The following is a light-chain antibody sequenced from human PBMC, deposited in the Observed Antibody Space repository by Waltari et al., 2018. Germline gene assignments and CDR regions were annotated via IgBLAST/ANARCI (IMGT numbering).Light chain of an antibody. CDR3: QQRSYWPPS. Sequence: VLTQSPATLSLSPGEPASLSCRASENFNDHLAWYQQKPGQPPRLVIFDASNRAPGVPARFRGSGSRTDFTLTITSLEPEDFAVYFCQQRSYWPPSFGPGTKIEIK. CDR1: ENFNDH. V-gene: IGKV3-11*01. J-gene: IGKJ1*01. CDR2: DAS.